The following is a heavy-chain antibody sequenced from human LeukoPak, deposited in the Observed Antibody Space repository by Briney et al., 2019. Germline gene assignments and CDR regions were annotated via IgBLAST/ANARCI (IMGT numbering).Heavy chain of an antibody. CDR1: GFTFSSYV. Sequence: GRSVSLYCAPSGFTFSSYVMYWVRQAPGKGLEWVSFISYDGSMEYYADSVQGRFTISRDNSRNTLYLQMNSLTAEDTALYYCARESGYSYAPRFDHWGQGTLVTVSS. J-gene: IGHJ4*02. V-gene: IGHV3-30-3*01. CDR2: ISYDGSME. CDR3: ARESGYSYAPRFDH. D-gene: IGHD3-22*01.